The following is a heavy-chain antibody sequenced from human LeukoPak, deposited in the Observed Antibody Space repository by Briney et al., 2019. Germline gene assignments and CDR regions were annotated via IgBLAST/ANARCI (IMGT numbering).Heavy chain of an antibody. CDR2: VNHSGST. CDR3: ARVPFITMVRGVIDY. J-gene: IGHJ4*02. CDR1: GGSFSGYY. D-gene: IGHD3-10*01. Sequence: SETLSLTCAVYGGSFSGYYWSWIRQPPGKGLEWIGEVNHSGSTNYNPSLKSRVTISVDTSQNQFSLKLSSVTAADTAVYYCARVPFITMVRGVIDYWGQGTPVTVSS. V-gene: IGHV4-34*01.